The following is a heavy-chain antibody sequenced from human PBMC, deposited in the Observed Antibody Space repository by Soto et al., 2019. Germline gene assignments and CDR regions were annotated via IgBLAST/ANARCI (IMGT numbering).Heavy chain of an antibody. CDR1: GFTFSDYY. D-gene: IGHD1-26*01. CDR2: ISSSGSTI. J-gene: IGHJ6*02. V-gene: IGHV3-11*01. Sequence: QVQLVESGGGLVKPGGSLRLSCAASGFTFSDYYMSWIRQAPGKGLEWVSYISSSGSTIYYADSVKGRFTISRDNAKNSRYLQMNRLRAEDTAVYYCARDEVGATTSYYYYGMDVWGQGTTVTVSS. CDR3: ARDEVGATTSYYYYGMDV.